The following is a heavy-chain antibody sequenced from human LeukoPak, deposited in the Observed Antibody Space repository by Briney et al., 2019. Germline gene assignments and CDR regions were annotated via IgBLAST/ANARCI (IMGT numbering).Heavy chain of an antibody. CDR2: ISDIGSI. D-gene: IGHD3-16*02. J-gene: IGHJ4*02. CDR3: ARGNNDYVWGSYRRPGAFDY. V-gene: IGHV4-59*12. Sequence: PSETLSLTCTVSGGSISSYYWSWIRQPPGKGLEWIAYISDIGSINYNPSLKSRVTISVDTSKNQFSLKLSSVTAADTAVYYCARGNNDYVWGSYRRPGAFDYWGQGTLVTVSS. CDR1: GGSISSYY.